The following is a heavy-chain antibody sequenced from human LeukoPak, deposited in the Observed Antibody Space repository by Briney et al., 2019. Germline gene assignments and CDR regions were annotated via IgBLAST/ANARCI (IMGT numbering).Heavy chain of an antibody. CDR2: IYYSGST. CDR1: GGSISSYY. V-gene: IGHV4-59*01. Sequence: SETLSLTCTVSGGSISSYYWSWTRQPPGKGLEGIGYIYYSGSTNYNPSLKSRVTISVDTPKNQFSLKLSSVPAGATAVYYCASGSTVARFDYWGQGTLVTVSS. J-gene: IGHJ4*02. CDR3: ASGSTVARFDY. D-gene: IGHD4-23*01.